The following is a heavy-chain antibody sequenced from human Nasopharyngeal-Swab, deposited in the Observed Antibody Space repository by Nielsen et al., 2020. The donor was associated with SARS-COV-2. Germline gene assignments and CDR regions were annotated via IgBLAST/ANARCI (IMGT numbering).Heavy chain of an antibody. J-gene: IGHJ3*02. Sequence: SVKVSCKASGYTFTSYGISWVRQAPGQGLEWMGWISAYNGNTNYAQKLQGRVTMTTDTSTSTAYMELRSLRSDDTAVYYCVSFELGRANAFDIWGQGTMVTVSS. CDR3: VSFELGRANAFDI. CDR1: GYTFTSYG. D-gene: IGHD7-27*01. V-gene: IGHV1-18*01. CDR2: ISAYNGNT.